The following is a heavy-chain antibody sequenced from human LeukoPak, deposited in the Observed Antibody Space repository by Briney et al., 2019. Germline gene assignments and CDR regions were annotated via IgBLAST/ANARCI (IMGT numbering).Heavy chain of an antibody. V-gene: IGHV1-18*01. CDR1: GYTFTSYG. D-gene: IGHD4-17*01. CDR3: ARNFDYGDYDDY. Sequence: ASVKVSCKASGYTFTSYGISWVRQAPGQGLEWMGWISAYNGNANYAQKLQGRVTMTTDTSTSTACMELRSLRSDDTAVYYCARNFDYGDYDDYWGQGTLVTVSS. J-gene: IGHJ4*02. CDR2: ISAYNGNA.